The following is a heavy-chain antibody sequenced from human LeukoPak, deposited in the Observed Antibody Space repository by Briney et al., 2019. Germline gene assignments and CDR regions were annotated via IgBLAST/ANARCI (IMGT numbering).Heavy chain of an antibody. J-gene: IGHJ4*02. Sequence: PSETLSLTCTVSGGSVSDYYWSWIRQSPGKGLEWIGYLYYTGSTSYNPSLKSRVTISADTSKNQFSLKLNSVTAAGTAVYYCATRKLGNDYWGQGTLVTVSS. CDR3: ATRKLGNDY. CDR1: GGSVSDYY. D-gene: IGHD7-27*01. CDR2: LYYTGST. V-gene: IGHV4-59*02.